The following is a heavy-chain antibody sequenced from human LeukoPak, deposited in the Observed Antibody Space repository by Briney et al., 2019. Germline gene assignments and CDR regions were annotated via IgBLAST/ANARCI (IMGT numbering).Heavy chain of an antibody. CDR1: GFTFSSYA. V-gene: IGHV3-23*01. Sequence: GGSLRLSCAASGFTFSSYAMSGVRQAPGKGLEWVSAISGSGGSTYYADSVKGRFTISRDNSKNTLYLQMNSLRAEDTAVYYCAKDQDGIVAGLGNNWFDPWGQGTLVTVSS. D-gene: IGHD6-19*01. CDR2: ISGSGGST. CDR3: AKDQDGIVAGLGNNWFDP. J-gene: IGHJ5*02.